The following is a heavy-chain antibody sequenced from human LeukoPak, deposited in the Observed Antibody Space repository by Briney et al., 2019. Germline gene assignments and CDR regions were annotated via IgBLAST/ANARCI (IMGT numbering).Heavy chain of an antibody. CDR2: MNPNSGNT. D-gene: IGHD3-22*01. J-gene: IGHJ3*02. Sequence: GASVKVSCKASGYTFTSHDINWVRQATGQGLEWMGWMNPNSGNTGYAQKFQGRVTMTRNTSISTAYMELSSLRSEDTAVYYCARYHYYDSSGLDAFDIWGQGTMVTVSS. CDR3: ARYHYYDSSGLDAFDI. V-gene: IGHV1-8*01. CDR1: GYTFTSHD.